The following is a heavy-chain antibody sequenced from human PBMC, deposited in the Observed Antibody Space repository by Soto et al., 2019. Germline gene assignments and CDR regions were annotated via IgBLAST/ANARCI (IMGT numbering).Heavy chain of an antibody. V-gene: IGHV3-23*01. CDR2: ISGSGGST. J-gene: IGHJ3*02. Sequence: GGSLRLSCAASGFTFSSYAMSWVRQAPGKGLEWVSAISGSGGSTYYADSVKGRFTISRDNSKNTLYLQMNSLRAEDTAVYYCAKDLPSLVGTTPDAFDIWGQGTMVTVSS. CDR3: AKDLPSLVGTTPDAFDI. D-gene: IGHD1-1*01. CDR1: GFTFSSYA.